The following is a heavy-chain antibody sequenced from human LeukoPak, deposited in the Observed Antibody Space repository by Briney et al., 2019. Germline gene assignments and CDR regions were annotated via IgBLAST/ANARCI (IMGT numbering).Heavy chain of an antibody. D-gene: IGHD5-12*01. Sequence: GSLRLSCAASGFTFSNAWMSWIRQPPGKGLEWIGEINHSGSTNYNPSLKSRVTISVDTSKNQFSLKLSSVTAADTAVYYCARVVYSGYDFRGAMDVWGKGTTVTVSS. CDR3: ARVVYSGYDFRGAMDV. V-gene: IGHV4-34*01. CDR2: INHSGST. CDR1: GFTFSNAW. J-gene: IGHJ6*03.